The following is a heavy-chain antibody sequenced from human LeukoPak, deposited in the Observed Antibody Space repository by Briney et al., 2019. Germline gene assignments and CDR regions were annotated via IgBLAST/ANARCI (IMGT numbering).Heavy chain of an antibody. J-gene: IGHJ3*02. CDR3: ARSYRYCGGDCYSGAFDI. CDR2: IYYSGST. Sequence: SETLSLTCTVSGGSISSYYWSWIRQPPGKGLEWIGYIYYSGSTNYNPSLKSRVTISVDTSKNQFSLKLSSVTAADTAVYYCARSYRYCGGDCYSGAFDIWGQGTMVTVSS. CDR1: GGSISSYY. D-gene: IGHD2-21*02. V-gene: IGHV4-59*01.